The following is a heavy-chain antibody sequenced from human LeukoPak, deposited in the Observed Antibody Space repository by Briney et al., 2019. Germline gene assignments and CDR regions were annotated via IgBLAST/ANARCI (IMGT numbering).Heavy chain of an antibody. V-gene: IGHV3-9*01. CDR2: ISWNSGSI. CDR1: GLTFDDYA. J-gene: IGHJ4*02. D-gene: IGHD3-3*01. Sequence: GGSLRLSCAASGLTFDDYAMHWVRQAPGKGREWVSGISWNSGSIGYADSVKGRFTISRDNAKNSLYLQMNSLRAEDTALYYCAKTEITNENYFDYWGQGTLVTVSS. CDR3: AKTEITNENYFDY.